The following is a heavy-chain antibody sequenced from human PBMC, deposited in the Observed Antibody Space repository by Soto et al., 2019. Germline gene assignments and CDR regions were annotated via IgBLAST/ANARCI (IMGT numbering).Heavy chain of an antibody. CDR1: GFTVSDNY. V-gene: IGHV3-66*01. J-gene: IGHJ6*02. CDR2: IYSGGDT. Sequence: PGGSLRLSCAASGFTVSDNYMSWVRQAPGKGLEWVSVIYSGGDTYHADAVKGRFTISRDNSKNTLDLQMNSLRVEDTAVYYCARSNSGSRAMDVWGQRTTVTVSS. D-gene: IGHD1-26*01. CDR3: ARSNSGSRAMDV.